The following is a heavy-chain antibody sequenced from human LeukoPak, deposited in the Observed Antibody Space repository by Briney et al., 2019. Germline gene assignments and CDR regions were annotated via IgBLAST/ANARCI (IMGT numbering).Heavy chain of an antibody. CDR1: GFTFSKYC. CDR2: IDSDGSPT. Sequence: GGSLRLSCVASGFTFSKYCMHWVRHAPGKGPVWVSRIDSDGSPTDYAESVKGRFTISRDNAKNTLYLQMNSLRVEDTAVYYCARVNSGYKDFDYWGQGALVTVSS. D-gene: IGHD3-10*01. J-gene: IGHJ4*02. V-gene: IGHV3-74*01. CDR3: ARVNSGYKDFDY.